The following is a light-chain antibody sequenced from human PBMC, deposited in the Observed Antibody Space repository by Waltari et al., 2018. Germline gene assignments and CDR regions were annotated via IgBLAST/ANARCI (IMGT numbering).Light chain of an antibody. Sequence: SYDLTQPPSLSVSPGQTATITCSGHDLDKKYTSWYQQKPGQSPVLVLYQDNVRPSGIPERFSGSNSGNTATLTISGTQAMDEADYYCLVWDSSIGVFGSGTKITVL. CDR2: QDN. J-gene: IGLJ1*01. CDR3: LVWDSSIGV. CDR1: DLDKKY. V-gene: IGLV3-1*01.